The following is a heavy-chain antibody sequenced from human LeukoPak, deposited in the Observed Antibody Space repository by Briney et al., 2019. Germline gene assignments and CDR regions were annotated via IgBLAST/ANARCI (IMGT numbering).Heavy chain of an antibody. Sequence: SETLSLTCTVSGGSISSYYWSWIRQPPGKGLEWIGYIYTSGSTNYNPSLKSRVTISVDTSKNQFSLKLSSVTAADTAVYYCARVWSGYYKSNFDYWGQGTLVTVSS. CDR1: GGSISSYY. CDR2: IYTSGST. CDR3: ARVWSGYYKSNFDY. D-gene: IGHD3-3*01. J-gene: IGHJ4*02. V-gene: IGHV4-4*09.